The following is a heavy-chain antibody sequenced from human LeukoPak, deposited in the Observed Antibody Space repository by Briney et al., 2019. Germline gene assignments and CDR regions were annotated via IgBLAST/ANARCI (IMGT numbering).Heavy chain of an antibody. D-gene: IGHD3-9*01. V-gene: IGHV4-31*03. CDR3: ARGKLLRYFDWLSRTGDAFDI. J-gene: IGHJ3*02. CDR1: GGSISSGGYY. Sequence: SETLSLTCTVSGGSISSGGYYWSWIRQHPGKGLEWIGIICDTGSTYYNPSLKSRVTISVDTSKNQFSLKLSSVTAADTAVYYCARGKLLRYFDWLSRTGDAFDIWGQGTMVTVSS. CDR2: ICDTGST.